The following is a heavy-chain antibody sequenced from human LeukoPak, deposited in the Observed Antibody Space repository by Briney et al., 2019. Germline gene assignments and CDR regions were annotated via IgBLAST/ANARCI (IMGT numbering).Heavy chain of an antibody. Sequence: GASVKVSCKASGYTFTSYYMHWVRQALGQGLEWMGIINPSGGSTSYAQKFQGRVTMTRDMSTSTVYMELSSLRSEGTAVYYCARDHDVVVPAAISLGWFDPWGQGTLVTVSS. D-gene: IGHD2-2*01. J-gene: IGHJ5*02. CDR1: GYTFTSYY. V-gene: IGHV1-46*01. CDR3: ARDHDVVVPAAISLGWFDP. CDR2: INPSGGST.